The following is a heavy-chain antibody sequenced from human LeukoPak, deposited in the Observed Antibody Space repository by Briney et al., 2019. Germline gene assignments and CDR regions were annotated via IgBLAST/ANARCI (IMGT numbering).Heavy chain of an antibody. Sequence: GESLKISCKGSGYSFTSYWIAWVRQMPGKGLVWMGIIYPGDFDTRYSPSFQGQVTISADKSISTAYLQWSSLKASDTAVYYCARRAVTTGYFDYWGQGSLVTVSS. D-gene: IGHD4-17*01. CDR3: ARRAVTTGYFDY. J-gene: IGHJ4*02. CDR1: GYSFTSYW. CDR2: IYPGDFDT. V-gene: IGHV5-51*01.